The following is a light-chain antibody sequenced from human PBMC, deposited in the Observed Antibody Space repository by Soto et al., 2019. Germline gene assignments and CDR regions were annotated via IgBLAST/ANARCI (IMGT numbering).Light chain of an antibody. CDR2: GAS. Sequence: EIVLTQSPGTLSLSPGERATLSCRASQSVSSSYLAWYQQKPGQAPRLLMYGASSRATGFPDRFSGSGSGTDFTLTISRLEPEDFAVYYCQQYGSSPRTFGQGTKVEIK. CDR3: QQYGSSPRT. CDR1: QSVSSSY. J-gene: IGKJ1*01. V-gene: IGKV3-20*01.